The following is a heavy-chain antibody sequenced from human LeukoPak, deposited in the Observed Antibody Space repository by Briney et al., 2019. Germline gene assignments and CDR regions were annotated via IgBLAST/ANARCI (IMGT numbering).Heavy chain of an antibody. D-gene: IGHD6-25*01. CDR2: TYYRSTWYD. V-gene: IGHV6-1*01. CDR3: ARGRSGYWVSLFEY. Sequence: SQTLSLTCAISGDSVSSDSAAWNWIRQSPSRGLEWLGRTYYRSTWYDDYAVSVKSRITINPDTSKNQFSLHLNSVTPEDTAVYYCARGRSGYWVSLFEYWGQGILVTVSS. CDR1: GDSVSSDSAA. J-gene: IGHJ4*02.